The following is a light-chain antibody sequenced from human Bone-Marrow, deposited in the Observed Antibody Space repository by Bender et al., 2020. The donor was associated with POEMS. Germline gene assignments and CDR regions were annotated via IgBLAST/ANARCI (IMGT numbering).Light chain of an antibody. J-gene: IGLJ3*02. CDR2: RNN. CDR3: AAWDDTVDGPV. Sequence: QSVLTQPPSTSATPGQRVTMSCSGSTSNIGTKYVFWYQQLPGMAPKLLIERNNQRPSGVPDRFSGSKSGTSASLAISGLRCEDEAVYFCAAWDDTVDGPVFGGGTRLTVL. CDR1: TSNIGTKY. V-gene: IGLV1-47*01.